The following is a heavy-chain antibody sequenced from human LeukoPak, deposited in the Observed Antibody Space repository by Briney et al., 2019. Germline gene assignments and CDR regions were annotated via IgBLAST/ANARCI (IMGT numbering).Heavy chain of an antibody. CDR2: FDPEDGET. CDR1: GYTLTELS. D-gene: IGHD2-2*01. J-gene: IGHJ4*02. CDR3: ATLHLYCSSTSCYGGY. Sequence: ASVKVSCKVSGYTLTELSMHWVRQVPGKGLEWMGGFDPEDGETIYAQKFQGRVTMTEDTSTDTAYMELSSLRSEDTAVYYCATLHLYCSSTSCYGGYWGQGTLVTVSS. V-gene: IGHV1-24*01.